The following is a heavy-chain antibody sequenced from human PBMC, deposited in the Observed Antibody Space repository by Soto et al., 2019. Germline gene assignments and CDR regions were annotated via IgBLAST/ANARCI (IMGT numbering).Heavy chain of an antibody. Sequence: PSETLSLTCTVSGGSISSGGYYWSWIRQHPGKGLEWIGYIYYSGSTYYNPSLKSRVTISVDTSKNQFSLKLSSVTAADTAVYYCARAIVVVAATGYWFDPWGQGTLVTVSS. D-gene: IGHD2-15*01. CDR3: ARAIVVVAATGYWFDP. CDR2: IYYSGST. CDR1: GGSISSGGYY. V-gene: IGHV4-31*03. J-gene: IGHJ5*02.